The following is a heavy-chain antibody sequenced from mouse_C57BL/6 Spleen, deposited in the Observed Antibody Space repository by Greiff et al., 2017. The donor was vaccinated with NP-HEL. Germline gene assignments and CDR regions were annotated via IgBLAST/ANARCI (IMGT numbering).Heavy chain of an antibody. CDR2: IYPSDSET. CDR3: ARRGSNYLAWFAY. V-gene: IGHV1-61*01. Sequence: QVQLQQPGAELVRPGSSVKLSCKASGYTFTSYWMDWVKQRPGQGLEWIGNIYPSDSETHYNQKFKDKATLTVDKSSSTAYMQLSSLTSEDSAVYYCARRGSNYLAWFAYWGQGTLVTVSA. CDR1: GYTFTSYW. D-gene: IGHD2-5*01. J-gene: IGHJ3*01.